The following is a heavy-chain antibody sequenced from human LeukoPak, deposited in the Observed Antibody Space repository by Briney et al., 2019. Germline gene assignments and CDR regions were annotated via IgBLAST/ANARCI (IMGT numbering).Heavy chain of an antibody. CDR2: IIPILGTA. Sequence: GASVKVSCKASGGTFSSYAISWVRQAPGQGLEWMGRIIPILGTANYAQKFQGRVTITADKSTSTAYMELSSLRSEDTAVYYCARDRVGANNWFDPWGQGTLVTVSS. D-gene: IGHD1-26*01. CDR3: ARDRVGANNWFDP. V-gene: IGHV1-69*04. J-gene: IGHJ5*02. CDR1: GGTFSSYA.